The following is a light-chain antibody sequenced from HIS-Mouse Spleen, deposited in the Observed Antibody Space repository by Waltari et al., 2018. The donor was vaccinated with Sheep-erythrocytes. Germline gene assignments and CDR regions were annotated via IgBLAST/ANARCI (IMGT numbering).Light chain of an antibody. V-gene: IGLV1-44*01. CDR1: SSNIGRNT. Sequence: QSVLTQPPSASGTPGQRVTIPCSGSSSNIGRNTVNWYQQLPGTAPKRLIYSNNQRPSGVPDRFSGSKSGTSASLAISGLQSEDEADYYCAAWDDSLNGVWVFGGGTKLTVL. CDR2: SNN. CDR3: AAWDDSLNGVWV. J-gene: IGLJ3*02.